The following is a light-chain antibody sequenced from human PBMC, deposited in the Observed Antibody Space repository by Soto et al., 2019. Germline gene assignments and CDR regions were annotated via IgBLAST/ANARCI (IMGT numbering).Light chain of an antibody. CDR3: QQYGRSVG. J-gene: IGKJ1*01. CDR2: EAS. V-gene: IGKV3-20*01. Sequence: EIVLTQSPGTLSLSPGERLTLSCRTSQSLSTRSLAWYQQKPGQAPSLLIYEASTRAPGTPDRCSGSGSGTDFTLTVSRLEPEDFAVYYCQQYGRSVGFGQGTKVEIK. CDR1: QSLSTRS.